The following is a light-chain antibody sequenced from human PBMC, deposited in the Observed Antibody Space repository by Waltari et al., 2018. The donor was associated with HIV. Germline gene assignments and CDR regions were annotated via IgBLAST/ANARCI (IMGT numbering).Light chain of an antibody. Sequence: SALPPPPPTSGSPAQSTTFPCTATSSDVGGSVHLSSYQQHPGKAPNLMIYEVGHRPSGVSYRFSGSKSGNTASLTIAGLQAEDEADYYCASYTSSNTLYVFGTGTKVTVL. CDR3: ASYTSSNTLYV. J-gene: IGLJ1*01. V-gene: IGLV2-14*01. CDR1: SSDVGGSVH. CDR2: EVG.